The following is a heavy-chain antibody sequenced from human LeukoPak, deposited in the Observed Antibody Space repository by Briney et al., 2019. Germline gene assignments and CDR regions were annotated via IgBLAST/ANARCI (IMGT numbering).Heavy chain of an antibody. J-gene: IGHJ4*02. CDR3: ARRPDSSGYQYYFDY. CDR1: GYSISSGYY. D-gene: IGHD3-22*01. V-gene: IGHV4-38-2*01. Sequence: PSETLSLTCAVSGYSISSGYYWGWIRRPPGKGLEWIGSIYHSGSTYYNPSLKSRVTISVDTSKNQFSLKLSSVTAADTAVYYCARRPDSSGYQYYFDYWGQGTLVTVSS. CDR2: IYHSGST.